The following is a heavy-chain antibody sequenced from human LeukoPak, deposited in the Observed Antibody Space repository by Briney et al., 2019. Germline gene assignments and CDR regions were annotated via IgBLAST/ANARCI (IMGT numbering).Heavy chain of an antibody. CDR2: INPNSGGT. D-gene: IGHD5/OR15-5a*01. CDR3: ARLVGLSTTASY. V-gene: IGHV1-2*02. Sequence: ASVTVSFKTSGYSFTDYYMHWVRQAPGQGLDWMGWINPNSGGTNYAQKFQDRVTMTRDTSINTAYMELSRLTSDDTAVYYCARLVGLSTTASYWGQGTLVIVSS. J-gene: IGHJ4*02. CDR1: GYSFTDYY.